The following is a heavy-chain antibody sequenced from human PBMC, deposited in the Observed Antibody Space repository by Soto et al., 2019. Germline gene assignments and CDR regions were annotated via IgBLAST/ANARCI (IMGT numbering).Heavy chain of an antibody. CDR1: GYTFTGYY. Sequence: ASVKVSCKASGYTFTGYYMRWVRQAPGQGLEWMGWINPNSGGTNYAQKFQGRVTMTRDTSISTAYMELSRLRSDDTAVYYCARDPYCSSTSCYSRTWYYGMDVWGQGTTVTVSS. V-gene: IGHV1-2*02. D-gene: IGHD2-2*01. CDR3: ARDPYCSSTSCYSRTWYYGMDV. CDR2: INPNSGGT. J-gene: IGHJ6*02.